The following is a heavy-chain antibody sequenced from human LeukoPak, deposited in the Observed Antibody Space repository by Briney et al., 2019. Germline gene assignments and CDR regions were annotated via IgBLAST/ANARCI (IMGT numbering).Heavy chain of an antibody. Sequence: PETLSLTCTVSGASINDYYWSWIRQPPGKGLEWIGYIYGSTNYNPSLKSRVTISVDTSKNQFSLKLSSVTAADTAVYYCARDGYMDVWGKGTTVTVSS. CDR1: GASINDYY. V-gene: IGHV4-59*01. J-gene: IGHJ6*03. CDR2: IYGST. CDR3: ARDGYMDV.